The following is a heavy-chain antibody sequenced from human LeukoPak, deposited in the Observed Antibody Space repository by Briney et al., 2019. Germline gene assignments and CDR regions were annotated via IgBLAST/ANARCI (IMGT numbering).Heavy chain of an antibody. CDR2: IYYSGST. J-gene: IGHJ3*02. Sequence: SETLSLTCSVSGSSLSSNYWSWIRQPPGKGLEWIGYIYYSGSTNYNPSLKSRVTISVDTSKNQFSLKLRSVTAADTAVYYCARDGHSSGWSAAFDTWGQGTMVTVS. CDR3: ARDGHSSGWSAAFDT. CDR1: GSSLSSNY. V-gene: IGHV4-59*01. D-gene: IGHD6-19*01.